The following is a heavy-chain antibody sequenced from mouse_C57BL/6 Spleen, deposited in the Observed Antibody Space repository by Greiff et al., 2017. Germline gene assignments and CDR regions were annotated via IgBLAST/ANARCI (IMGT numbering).Heavy chain of an antibody. CDR3: GYSNYGWYFDV. Sequence: EVQLQQSGPELVKPGDSVKISCKASGYSFTGYFMNWVLQSHGKSLEWIGRINSYNGDTFYNQKFKGKATLTVDKSSSAAHMELRSLTSEDSAVYYCGYSNYGWYFDVWGTGTTVTVSS. CDR1: GYSFTGYF. CDR2: INSYNGDT. V-gene: IGHV1-20*01. D-gene: IGHD2-5*01. J-gene: IGHJ1*03.